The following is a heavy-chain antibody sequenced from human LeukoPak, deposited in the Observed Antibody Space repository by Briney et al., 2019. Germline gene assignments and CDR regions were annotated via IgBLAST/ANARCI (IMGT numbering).Heavy chain of an antibody. D-gene: IGHD3-3*01. V-gene: IGHV3-74*01. J-gene: IGHJ3*02. CDR2: IDSDGSST. CDR1: GFTFSDYW. CDR3: ARGFTIFGVVNDAFDI. Sequence: GGSLRRSCAPSGFTFSDYWMHWVRQAPGKGLVWVSRIDSDGSSTSNADSVKGRFTISRDNAKNTVYLQMNSLRAEDTAVYYCARGFTIFGVVNDAFDIWGQGTMVTVSS.